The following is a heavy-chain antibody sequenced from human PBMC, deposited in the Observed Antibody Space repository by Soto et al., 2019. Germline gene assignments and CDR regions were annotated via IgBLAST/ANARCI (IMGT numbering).Heavy chain of an antibody. CDR3: ARDSPAEQGSLDH. J-gene: IGHJ5*02. CDR2: IWYDGSNK. CDR1: GFTFSSYG. V-gene: IGHV3-33*01. Sequence: GGSLRLSCAASGFTFSSYGMHWVRQAPGKGLEWVAVIWYDGSNKYYADSVKGRFTISRDNSKNTLYLQMNSLRAEDTAVYYCARDSPAEQGSLDHWRQGTMVTVSS. D-gene: IGHD6-25*01.